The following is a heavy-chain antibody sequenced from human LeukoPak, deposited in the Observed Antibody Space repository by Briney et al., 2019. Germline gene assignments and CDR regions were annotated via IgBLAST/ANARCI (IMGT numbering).Heavy chain of an antibody. CDR1: GFTFSSYA. CDR2: ISGSGGST. D-gene: IGHD5-18*01. J-gene: IGHJ4*02. CDR3: AKVNVDTTMVYYFDY. Sequence: GGSLRLSCAASGFTFSSYAMSWVRQAPGKGLEWVSAISGSGGSTYYADSVKGRFTISRDNSKNTLYLQMNSLRAEDTAVYYCAKVNVDTTMVYYFDYWGQGTLVTVSS. V-gene: IGHV3-23*01.